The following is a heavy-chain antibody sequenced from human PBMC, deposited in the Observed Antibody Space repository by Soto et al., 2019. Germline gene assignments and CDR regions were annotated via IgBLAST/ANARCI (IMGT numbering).Heavy chain of an antibody. V-gene: IGHV1-18*01. CDR2: ISAYNYNT. CDR1: GYTFTSHG. D-gene: IGHD2-15*01. Sequence: QVQLVQSGAEVKKPGASVKVSCKASGYTFTSHGLSWVRQAPGQGLEWMGRISAYNYNTNYAQKLQGRVTMTTDTSSSTAYMERRSLISDDTDVYYCAMVVVALVLWLEPCGQGTLVTVSS. CDR3: AMVVVALVLWLEP. J-gene: IGHJ5*02.